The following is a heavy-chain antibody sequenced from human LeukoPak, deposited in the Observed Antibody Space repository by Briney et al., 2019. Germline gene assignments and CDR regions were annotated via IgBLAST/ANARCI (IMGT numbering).Heavy chain of an antibody. J-gene: IGHJ4*02. CDR2: ISSSGSTI. CDR3: ARYYGDYGTHFDY. CDR1: GFTFSSYE. Sequence: GGTLTLSCAASGFTFSSYEMNWVRQAPGQGLERVSYISSSGSTIYYADSVKGRFTISRDNAKDSLYLQMNSLRAEDTAVYYCARYYGDYGTHFDYWGQGTLVIVSS. D-gene: IGHD4-17*01. V-gene: IGHV3-48*03.